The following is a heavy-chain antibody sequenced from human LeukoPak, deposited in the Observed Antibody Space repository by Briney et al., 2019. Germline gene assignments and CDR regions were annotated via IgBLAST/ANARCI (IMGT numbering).Heavy chain of an antibody. V-gene: IGHV3-21*01. CDR3: ASPRGYSGGFDY. CDR1: GFTFSSYS. D-gene: IGHD6-19*01. Sequence: GGSLRLSCAASGFTFSSYSMNWVRQAPGKGLEWVSSISSSSSYIYYADSVKGRFTISRDNAKNSLYLQMNSLRAEDTAVYYCASPRGYSGGFDYWGQGTLVTVSS. J-gene: IGHJ4*02. CDR2: ISSSSSYI.